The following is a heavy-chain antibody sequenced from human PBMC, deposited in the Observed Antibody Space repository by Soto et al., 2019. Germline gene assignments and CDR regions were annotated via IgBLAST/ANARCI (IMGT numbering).Heavy chain of an antibody. J-gene: IGHJ4*02. CDR1: GGSVSSGSYY. D-gene: IGHD1-26*01. V-gene: IGHV4-61*01. Sequence: QVQLQESGPGLVKPSETLSLTCTVSGGSVSSGSYYWSWIRQPPGKGLEWIGYIYYSGSTNYNPSPKSRVTISVDTSKNQFSLKLSSVTAADTAVYYCARVGVGASFDYWGQGTLVTVSS. CDR3: ARVGVGASFDY. CDR2: IYYSGST.